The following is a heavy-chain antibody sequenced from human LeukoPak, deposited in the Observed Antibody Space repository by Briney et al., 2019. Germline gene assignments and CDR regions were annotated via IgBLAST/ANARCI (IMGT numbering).Heavy chain of an antibody. D-gene: IGHD6-19*01. CDR2: INPNSGGT. CDR3: ARVAVAGVMYYYMDV. V-gene: IGHV1-2*02. CDR1: GYTFTGYY. J-gene: IGHJ6*03. Sequence: ASVKVSCKASGYTFTGYYMHWVRQAPGQGLEWMGWINPNSGGTNYAQKFQGRVTMTRDTSISTAYMELSRLRSDDTAVYYCARVAVAGVMYYYMDVWGKGTTVTVSS.